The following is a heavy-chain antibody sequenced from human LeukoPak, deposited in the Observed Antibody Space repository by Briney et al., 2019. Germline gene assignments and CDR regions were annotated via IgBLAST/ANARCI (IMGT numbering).Heavy chain of an antibody. CDR3: ARDLDYGDYGSAFDY. D-gene: IGHD4-17*01. J-gene: IGHJ4*02. Sequence: SETLSLTCTVSGGSISSYYWSWIRQPAGKGLEWIGRIYTSGSTNYNPSLKSRVTMSVDTSNNQFSLKLSSVTAADTAVYYCARDLDYGDYGSAFDYWGQGTLVTVSS. V-gene: IGHV4-4*07. CDR1: GGSISSYY. CDR2: IYTSGST.